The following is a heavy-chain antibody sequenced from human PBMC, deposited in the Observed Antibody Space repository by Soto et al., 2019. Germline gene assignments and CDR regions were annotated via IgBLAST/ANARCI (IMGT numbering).Heavy chain of an antibody. CDR3: AKTESRGTFYYYAMDV. CDR2: ISGSGGST. V-gene: IGHV3-23*01. CDR1: RFTFSTYA. D-gene: IGHD3-16*01. Sequence: LLESGGGLVQPGGSLRLSCAASRFTFSTYAMTWVRQAPGKGLEWGSSISGSGGSTYYADSVKGRFTLSRDNSKNTLFLQMNSLIVEDTAVYYCAKTESRGTFYYYAMDVWGQGHTVTVSS. J-gene: IGHJ6*01.